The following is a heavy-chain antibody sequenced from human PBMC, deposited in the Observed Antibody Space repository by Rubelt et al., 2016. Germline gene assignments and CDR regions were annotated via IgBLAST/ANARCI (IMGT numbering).Heavy chain of an antibody. D-gene: IGHD2-15*01. Sequence: QVQLQESGPGLVKPSETLSLTCTVSGGSISSYYWSWIRQPPGKALEWLGYIYYSGSTNYNPSLKSRAAIAVDTSKKQFSLMLSCVTAADTAVDYCARKSGGGVEIWGQGTMVTVSS. J-gene: IGHJ3*02. V-gene: IGHV4-59*08. CDR3: ARKSGGGVEI. CDR2: IYYSGST. CDR1: GGSISSYY.